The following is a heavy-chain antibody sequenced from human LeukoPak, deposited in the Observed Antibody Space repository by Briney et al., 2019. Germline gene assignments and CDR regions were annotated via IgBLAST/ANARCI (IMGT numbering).Heavy chain of an antibody. Sequence: ASVKVSCKASGYTFTSYDINWVRQATGQGLEWMGWMNPNSGNTGYAQKFQGRVTMTRNTSISTAYMELSSLRSEDTAVYYCAKESQLLWFGEAAFDYWGQGTLVTVSS. CDR2: MNPNSGNT. CDR3: AKESQLLWFGEAAFDY. CDR1: GYTFTSYD. D-gene: IGHD3-10*01. J-gene: IGHJ4*02. V-gene: IGHV1-8*01.